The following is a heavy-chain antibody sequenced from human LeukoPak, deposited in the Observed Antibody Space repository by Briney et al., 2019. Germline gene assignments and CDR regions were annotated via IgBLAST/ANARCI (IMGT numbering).Heavy chain of an antibody. Sequence: GGSLRLSCAASGVTFSSYGMHWVRQAPGKGLEWVAIIWYDGTNKYYAASVKGRFTVSRDNSKNTLYLQMNSLRAEDTAVYYCARDSCGGDCYPYTFDYWGQGTLVTVSS. CDR1: GVTFSSYG. V-gene: IGHV3-33*01. J-gene: IGHJ4*02. D-gene: IGHD2-21*02. CDR2: IWYDGTNK. CDR3: ARDSCGGDCYPYTFDY.